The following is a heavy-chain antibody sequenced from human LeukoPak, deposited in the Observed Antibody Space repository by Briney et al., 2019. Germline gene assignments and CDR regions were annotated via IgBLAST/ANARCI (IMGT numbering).Heavy chain of an antibody. D-gene: IGHD2-15*01. J-gene: IGHJ4*02. CDR2: IYYSGST. CDR1: GGSISSGGYY. CDR3: ARVKWSQRSFDY. V-gene: IGHV4-31*03. Sequence: PSETLSLTCTVSGGSISSGGYYWSWIRQHPGEGLEWIGYIYYSGSTYYNPSLKSRVTISVDTSKNQFSLKLSSVTAADTAVYYCARVKWSQRSFDYWGQGTLVTVSS.